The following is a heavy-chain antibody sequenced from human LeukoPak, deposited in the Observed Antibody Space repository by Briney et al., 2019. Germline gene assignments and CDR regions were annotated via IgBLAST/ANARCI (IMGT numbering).Heavy chain of an antibody. D-gene: IGHD3-22*01. CDR1: GYTFSGYY. Sequence: GASLKVSCKASGYTFSGYYMHWVRQAPGQGLEWMGWINPNSGGTKSSQKFQGRVTMTRDTSISTADMELSRLTSDDTAVYFCARGPNYYDSSGHYYLHDWGQGTLVTVSS. V-gene: IGHV1-2*02. CDR2: INPNSGGT. J-gene: IGHJ4*02. CDR3: ARGPNYYDSSGHYYLHD.